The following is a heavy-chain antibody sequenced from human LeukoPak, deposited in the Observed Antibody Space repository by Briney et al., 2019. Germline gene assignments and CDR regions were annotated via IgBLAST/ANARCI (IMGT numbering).Heavy chain of an antibody. CDR1: GFTFSSYG. D-gene: IGHD3-22*01. Sequence: GGSLRLSCAASGFTFSSYGMHWVRQAPGKGLEWVAVIWYDGSNKYYADSVKGRFTISRDNSKNTLYLQMNSLRAEDTAVYYCARTAYYYDSSGYDDAFDIWGQGTMVTVSS. J-gene: IGHJ3*02. CDR3: ARTAYYYDSSGYDDAFDI. V-gene: IGHV3-33*01. CDR2: IWYDGSNK.